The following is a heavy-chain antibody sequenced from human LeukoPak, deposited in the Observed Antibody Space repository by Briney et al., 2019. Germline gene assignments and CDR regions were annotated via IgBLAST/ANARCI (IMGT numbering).Heavy chain of an antibody. Sequence: GRSLRLSCVASGFTFRTNAMIWVRQTPGKGLEWLSNISGSGGTTYYADSVRGRFTVSRDNSKNTVYLQMNSLRAEDTAVYYCAKAFYGGDSGLGPFEVWGQGTRVTVSS. V-gene: IGHV3-23*01. CDR3: AKAFYGGDSGLGPFEV. J-gene: IGHJ3*01. D-gene: IGHD4-23*01. CDR2: ISGSGGTT. CDR1: GFTFRTNA.